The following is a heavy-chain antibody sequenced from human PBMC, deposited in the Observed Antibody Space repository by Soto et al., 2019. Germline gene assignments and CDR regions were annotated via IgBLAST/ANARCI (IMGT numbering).Heavy chain of an antibody. D-gene: IGHD5-12*01. CDR1: GGSFSGYY. CDR3: AREGDGWLRLGYFDY. CDR2: INHSGST. Sequence: SETLSLTCAVYGGSFSGYYWSWIRQPPGKGLEWIGEINHSGSTNYNPSLKSRVTISVDTSKNQFSLKLSSVTAADTAVYYCAREGDGWLRLGYFDYCGQGTMVTV. J-gene: IGHJ4*02. V-gene: IGHV4-34*01.